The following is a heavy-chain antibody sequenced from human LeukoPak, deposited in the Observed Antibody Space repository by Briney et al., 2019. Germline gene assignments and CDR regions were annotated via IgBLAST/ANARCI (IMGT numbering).Heavy chain of an antibody. J-gene: IGHJ4*02. Sequence: GGSLRLSCAASGFTFSSYSMNWVRQAPGKGLEWVSSICSSSSYIYYADSVKGRFTISRDNAKNSLYLQMNSLRAEDTAVYYCARVARGIAAANYYFDYWGQGTLVTVSS. CDR2: ICSSSSYI. CDR1: GFTFSSYS. CDR3: ARVARGIAAANYYFDY. V-gene: IGHV3-21*01. D-gene: IGHD6-13*01.